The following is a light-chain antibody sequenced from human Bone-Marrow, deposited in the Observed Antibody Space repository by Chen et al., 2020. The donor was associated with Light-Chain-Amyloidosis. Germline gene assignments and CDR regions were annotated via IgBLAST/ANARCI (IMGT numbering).Light chain of an antibody. V-gene: IGLV2-14*03. CDR2: DVS. CDR3: SSYTRSSTGL. J-gene: IGLJ3*02. CDR1: SSDVGSYNY. Sequence: SALTQPASVSGSPGQSITISCTGTSSDVGSYNYVSWYQQHPGTAPKLVMFDVSYRPSGISNRFSGSKSGNTDSLTISGLQAEDEADYYCSSYTRSSTGLFGGGTRLTVL.